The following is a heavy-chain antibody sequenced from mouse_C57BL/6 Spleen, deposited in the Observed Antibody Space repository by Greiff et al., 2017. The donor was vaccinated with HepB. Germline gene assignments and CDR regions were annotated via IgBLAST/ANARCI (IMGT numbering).Heavy chain of an antibody. J-gene: IGHJ1*03. Sequence: EVQRVESGGGLVQPGGSLKLSCAASGFTFSDYYMYWVRQTPEKRLEWVAYISNGGGSTYYPDTVKGRFTISRDNAKNTLYLQMSRLKSEDTAMYYCARDYYGEGYFDVWGTGTTVTVSS. CDR1: GFTFSDYY. V-gene: IGHV5-12*01. D-gene: IGHD1-1*01. CDR2: ISNGGGST. CDR3: ARDYYGEGYFDV.